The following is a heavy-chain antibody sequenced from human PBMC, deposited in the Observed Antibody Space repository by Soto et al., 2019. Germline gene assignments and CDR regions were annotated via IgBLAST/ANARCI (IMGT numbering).Heavy chain of an antibody. CDR3: ASLATGYHCSGGNCYPDY. V-gene: IGHV3-74*01. J-gene: IGHJ4*02. Sequence: GGSLRLSCAASGFTFSSYWMHWVRQAPGKGLVWVSRINSDGSSTSYADSVKGRFTISRDNAKKTLYLQMNSLRAEDTAVYYCASLATGYHCSGGNCYPDYWGQGTLVTVSS. D-gene: IGHD2-15*01. CDR2: INSDGSST. CDR1: GFTFSSYW.